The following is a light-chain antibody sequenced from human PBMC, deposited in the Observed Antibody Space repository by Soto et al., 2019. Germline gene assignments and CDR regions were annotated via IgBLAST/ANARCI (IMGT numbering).Light chain of an antibody. CDR1: QSLGGNF. J-gene: IGKJ1*01. CDR3: QQYDSSPKT. CDR2: GAS. Sequence: EIVLTQSPDTLSLSPGERATLSCRASQSLGGNFLAWYQEKPGQAPRLLIYGASTRASGIPDRFSGSGSGTDFTLTISRLDPEDFAVYYCQQYDSSPKTFGQGTKVEIK. V-gene: IGKV3-20*01.